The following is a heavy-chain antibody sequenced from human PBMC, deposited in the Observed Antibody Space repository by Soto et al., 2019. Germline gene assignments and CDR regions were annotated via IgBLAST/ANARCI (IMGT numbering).Heavy chain of an antibody. CDR3: ARGVGYAGVDY. CDR1: GGSFSAYY. J-gene: IGHJ4*02. CDR2: INHSGST. V-gene: IGHV4-34*01. D-gene: IGHD5-12*01. Sequence: QVQLQQWGAGLLKPSETLSLTCAVYGGSFSAYYWSWIRQPPGKGLEWIGEINHSGSTNYNPSLKSRVTISVDRSKKQLSLKLSSVTAADTAVYYCARGVGYAGVDYWGQGTLVTVSS.